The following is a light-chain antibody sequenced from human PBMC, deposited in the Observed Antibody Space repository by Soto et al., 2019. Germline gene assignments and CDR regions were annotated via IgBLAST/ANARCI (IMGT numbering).Light chain of an antibody. Sequence: DIQMTQSPSSLSASVGDRVTITCRASQSISSYLNWYQHKPGKAPNLLIYAATTLQSGVPSRFSGSGSGTDFTLTISSLQPEDFATYYCQQGYSNPRTFGQGTKVDIK. J-gene: IGKJ1*01. CDR3: QQGYSNPRT. CDR1: QSISSY. CDR2: AAT. V-gene: IGKV1-39*01.